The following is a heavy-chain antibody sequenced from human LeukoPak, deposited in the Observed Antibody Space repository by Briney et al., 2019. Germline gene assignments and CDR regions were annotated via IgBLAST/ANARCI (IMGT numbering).Heavy chain of an antibody. V-gene: IGHV4-34*01. CDR3: ARGSPFDP. J-gene: IGHJ5*02. Sequence: SETLSLTCAVYGGSFSGYYWSWIRQPPGKGLEWIGEINHSGSTNYNPSLKSRVTISVDTSKNQFSLKLSSVTAADTAVYYCARGSPFDPWGQGTLVTVSS. CDR2: INHSGST. CDR1: GGSFSGYY.